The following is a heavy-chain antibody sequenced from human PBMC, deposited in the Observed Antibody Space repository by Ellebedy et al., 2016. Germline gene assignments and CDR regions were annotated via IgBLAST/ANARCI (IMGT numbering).Heavy chain of an antibody. V-gene: IGHV1-18*01. J-gene: IGHJ4*02. CDR1: GYTFTSYG. D-gene: IGHD1-14*01. Sequence: ASVKVSCKASGYTFTSYGISWVRQAPGQGLEWMGWISTYDGNTNYAKNLQGRVTMTTDTSTGTVSMELRSLISDDTAVYYCARDSGRASHFRTCGDYWGQGTLVTVSS. CDR2: ISTYDGNT. CDR3: ARDSGRASHFRTCGDY.